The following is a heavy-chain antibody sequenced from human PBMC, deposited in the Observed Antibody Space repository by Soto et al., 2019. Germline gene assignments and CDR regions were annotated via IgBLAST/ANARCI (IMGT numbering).Heavy chain of an antibody. CDR1: GFTFSSYS. J-gene: IGHJ1*01. CDR3: ARGFDILTGLYFQH. Sequence: EVQLVESGGGLVKPGGSLGLSCAASGFTFSSYSMNWVRQAPGKGLEWVSSISSSSRYIYYPDSVKGRFTISRDNAKNSLYLQMSSLRAEDTAVFYCARGFDILTGLYFQHWGQGTLVTVSS. D-gene: IGHD3-9*01. CDR2: ISSSSRYI. V-gene: IGHV3-21*01.